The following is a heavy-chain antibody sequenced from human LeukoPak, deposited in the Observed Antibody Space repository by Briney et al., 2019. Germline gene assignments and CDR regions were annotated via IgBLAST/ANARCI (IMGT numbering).Heavy chain of an antibody. J-gene: IGHJ4*02. D-gene: IGHD5-18*01. CDR1: GYTFTGYY. CDR2: INPNSGGT. CDR3: ARVGDTAMVRGGFGY. Sequence: ASVKVSCKASGYTFTGYYMHWVRQAPGQGLEWMGWINPNSGGTNYAQKFQGRVTMTRDTSISTAYMELSRLRSDDTAVYYCARVGDTAMVRGGFGYWGQGTLVTVSS. V-gene: IGHV1-2*02.